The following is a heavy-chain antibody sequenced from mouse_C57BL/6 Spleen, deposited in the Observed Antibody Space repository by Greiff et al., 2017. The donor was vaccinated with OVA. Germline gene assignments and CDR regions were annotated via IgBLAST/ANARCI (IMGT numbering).Heavy chain of an antibody. Sequence: VQLQQSGAELVKPGASVKLSCTASGFNIKDYYMHWVKQRTEQGLEWIGRIDPEDGETKYAPNFQGKATITADTSSNTAYLQLSSLTSEDTAVYYCAREDYYGSGGYWYFDVWGTGTTVTVSS. CDR1: GFNIKDYY. V-gene: IGHV14-2*01. D-gene: IGHD1-1*01. J-gene: IGHJ1*03. CDR3: AREDYYGSGGYWYFDV. CDR2: IDPEDGET.